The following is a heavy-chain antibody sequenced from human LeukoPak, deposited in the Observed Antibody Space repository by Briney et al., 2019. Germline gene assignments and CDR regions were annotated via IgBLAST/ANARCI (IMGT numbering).Heavy chain of an antibody. CDR2: IRSRANSCAT. D-gene: IGHD3-9*01. V-gene: IGHV3-73*01. CDR3: TRQEKTGLDY. J-gene: IGHJ4*02. Sequence: GGSLRLSCAASGFIFSGSAIHWVRQASGKGLEWVGRIRSRANSCATTYAASVTGRFTISRDDSKNTAYLQMNSLKAEDTAVYYCTRQEKTGLDYWGQGTLVTVSS. CDR1: GFIFSGSA.